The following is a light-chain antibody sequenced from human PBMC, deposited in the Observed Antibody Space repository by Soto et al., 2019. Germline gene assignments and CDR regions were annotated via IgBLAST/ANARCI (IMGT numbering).Light chain of an antibody. J-gene: IGKJ2*01. CDR1: QHVSSN. V-gene: IGKV3-15*01. CDR2: RAS. CDR3: QQYNNWPYT. Sequence: EIVMTQSPATLSVSPGGSATLSCRASQHVSSNFAWYRQKPGQAPTLLIYRASTRATGIPARFSGSGSGTEFTRTIGSLQSEDFPVYYWQQYNNWPYTFGQGTKLEIK.